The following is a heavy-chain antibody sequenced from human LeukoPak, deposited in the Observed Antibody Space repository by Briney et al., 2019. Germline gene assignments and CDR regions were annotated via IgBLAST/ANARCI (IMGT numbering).Heavy chain of an antibody. D-gene: IGHD3-3*01. V-gene: IGHV3-23*01. CDR2: ISGSGDST. Sequence: GGSLRLSCAASGFTFSSYAMSWVRQAPGKGLEWVSAISGSGDSTYYADSVKGRFTISRDNSKNTLYVQMNSLRAEDTAVYYCAKTTSEGAPWSGYYTVDYWGQGTLVTVSS. CDR1: GFTFSSYA. CDR3: AKTTSEGAPWSGYYTVDY. J-gene: IGHJ4*02.